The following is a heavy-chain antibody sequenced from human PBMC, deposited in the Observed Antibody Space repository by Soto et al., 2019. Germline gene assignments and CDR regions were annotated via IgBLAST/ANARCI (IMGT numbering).Heavy chain of an antibody. Sequence: EVQVLESGGGLIQSGGSLRLSCVFSEFAFSTFGMSWVRQAPGKGLEGVSSISAIGDSTFHADSVKGRFSISRDNSRNSLYLQMNNLRAEDTAVYYCATVGPYSPRWDFWGQGTVVTVSS. D-gene: IGHD2-15*01. CDR2: ISAIGDST. CDR3: ATVGPYSPRWDF. J-gene: IGHJ3*01. V-gene: IGHV3-23*01. CDR1: EFAFSTFG.